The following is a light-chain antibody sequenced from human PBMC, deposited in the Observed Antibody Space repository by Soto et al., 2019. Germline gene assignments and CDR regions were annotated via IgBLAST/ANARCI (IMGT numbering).Light chain of an antibody. J-gene: IGKJ5*01. Sequence: IVLPQSPCTLSLSPGERSTLSCISNQSVTSDYLAWYQQKPGQAPRLLIYGASNRATGIPARFSGSGSGTDFTLTISRLEPEDFAVYFCQQYSDLPMTFGQGTRLEIK. CDR1: QSVTSDY. CDR2: GAS. V-gene: IGKV3-20*01. CDR3: QQYSDLPMT.